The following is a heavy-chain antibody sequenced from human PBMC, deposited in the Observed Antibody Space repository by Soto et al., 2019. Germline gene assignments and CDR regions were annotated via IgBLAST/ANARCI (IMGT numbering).Heavy chain of an antibody. J-gene: IGHJ4*01. Sequence: GGSLRLSCAASGFTFSSYGMHWVRQAPGKGLEWVAVIWYDGSNKYYADSVKGRFTISRDNAKNTLYLQMNSLGAEDTAVYYCSRYQSGAEGGPYDYWGQRTLVPVSS. CDR3: SRYQSGAEGGPYDY. CDR2: IWYDGSNK. CDR1: GFTFSSYG. D-gene: IGHD3-10*01. V-gene: IGHV3-33*01.